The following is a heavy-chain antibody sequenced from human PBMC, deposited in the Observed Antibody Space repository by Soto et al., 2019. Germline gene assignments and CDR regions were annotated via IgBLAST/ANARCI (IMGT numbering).Heavy chain of an antibody. D-gene: IGHD6-13*01. CDR2: ISYAGSNK. CDR3: ARGGSSSWYVEDY. J-gene: IGHJ4*02. V-gene: IGHV3-30-3*01. Sequence: WVAVISYAGSNKYYADSVKGRFTISRDNSKNTLYLQMNSLRAEDTAVYYCARGGSSSWYVEDYWGQGTLVTVSS.